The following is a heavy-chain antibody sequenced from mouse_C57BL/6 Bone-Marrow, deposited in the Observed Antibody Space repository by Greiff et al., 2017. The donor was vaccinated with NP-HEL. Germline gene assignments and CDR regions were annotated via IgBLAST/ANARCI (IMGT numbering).Heavy chain of an antibody. Sequence: VQLQPSGPGLVKPSQSLSLTCSVTGYSITSGYYWNWIRQFPGNKLEWMGYISYDGSNNYNPSLKNRISITRDTSKNQFFLKLNSVTTEDTATYYCARPYSNYVEFAYWGQGTLVTVSA. CDR1: GYSITSGYY. CDR3: ARPYSNYVEFAY. D-gene: IGHD2-5*01. CDR2: ISYDGSN. J-gene: IGHJ3*01. V-gene: IGHV3-6*01.